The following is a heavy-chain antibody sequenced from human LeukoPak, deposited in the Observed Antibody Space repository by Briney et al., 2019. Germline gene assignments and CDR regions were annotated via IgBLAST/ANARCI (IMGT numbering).Heavy chain of an antibody. Sequence: GGSLRLSCAASGFIFSTYGMHWVRQAPGKGLVWVSRSKNDGRSTSYADSVKGRFTISRDSAKNTLFLQTDSLRAEDTAVYYCARAGYSSGWYYFDYWGQGTLVTVSS. CDR1: GFIFSTYG. CDR3: ARAGYSSGWYYFDY. V-gene: IGHV3-74*01. J-gene: IGHJ4*02. CDR2: SKNDGRST. D-gene: IGHD6-19*01.